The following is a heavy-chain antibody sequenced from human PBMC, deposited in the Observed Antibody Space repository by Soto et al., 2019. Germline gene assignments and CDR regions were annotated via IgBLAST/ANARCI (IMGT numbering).Heavy chain of an antibody. D-gene: IGHD5-18*01. J-gene: IGHJ4*02. Sequence: HPGESLKISCAASGFIFRSYAMNWVRQAPGKGLEWVSSISGTGGSTYYADSVKGRFTISRDYSKATLSLQMNTLRAEDTAVYYCTKGGEYSYTFDYWAQGTLVTVSS. CDR2: ISGTGGST. V-gene: IGHV3-23*01. CDR1: GFIFRSYA. CDR3: TKGGEYSYTFDY.